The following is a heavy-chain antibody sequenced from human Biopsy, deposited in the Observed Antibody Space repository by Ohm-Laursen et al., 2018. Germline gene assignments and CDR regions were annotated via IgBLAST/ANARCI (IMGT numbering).Heavy chain of an antibody. CDR1: GYSFTSYY. CDR2: INPSGSTT. CDR3: ARNTGWYGDLYYFDY. D-gene: IGHD6-19*01. V-gene: IGHV1-46*01. J-gene: IGHJ4*02. Sequence: SSVKVSCKASGYSFTSYYMHWVRQAPGQGLEWVGMINPSGSTTSYPQIFQGRVTMTRDTSKSTVYMELSSLRSADTAVYFCARNTGWYGDLYYFDYWGQGTLVTVSS.